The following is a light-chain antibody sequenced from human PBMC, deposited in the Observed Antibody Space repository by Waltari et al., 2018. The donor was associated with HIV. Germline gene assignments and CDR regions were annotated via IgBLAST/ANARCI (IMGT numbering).Light chain of an antibody. Sequence: QSVLTQPTSVSGAPGQRVTISCTGSSSNIGAGYDVHWYQQLPGTAPKLLLCGNSNRRWGVPDLFSGSKSGTSASLASTGLQAEDEADYYCQSYDSSLSGSKVFGGGTKLTVL. CDR2: GNS. V-gene: IGLV1-40*01. CDR3: QSYDSSLSGSKV. J-gene: IGLJ3*02. CDR1: SSNIGAGYD.